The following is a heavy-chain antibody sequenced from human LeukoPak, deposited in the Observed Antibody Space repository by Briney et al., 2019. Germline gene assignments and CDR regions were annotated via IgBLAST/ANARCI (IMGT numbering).Heavy chain of an antibody. J-gene: IGHJ5*02. CDR3: ARPRDYGDYAWFDP. D-gene: IGHD4-17*01. CDR2: INPNSGGT. V-gene: IGHV1-2*02. CDR1: GYTFTGYY. Sequence: ASVKVSCKASGYTFTGYYMHWVRQAPGQGLEWMGWINPNSGGTNCAQKFQGRVTMTRDTSISAAYMELSRLRSDDAAVYYCARPRDYGDYAWFDPWGQGTLVTVSS.